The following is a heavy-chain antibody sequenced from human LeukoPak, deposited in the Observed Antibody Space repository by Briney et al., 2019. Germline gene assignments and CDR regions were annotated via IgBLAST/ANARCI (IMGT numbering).Heavy chain of an antibody. CDR3: ARGGFVDRYYYGSGAVDY. D-gene: IGHD3-10*01. CDR1: GYTFTSYD. V-gene: IGHV1-8*01. CDR2: MNPNSGNT. Sequence: ASVKVSCKASGYTFTSYDTNWVRQATGQGLEWMGWMNPNSGNTGYAQKFQGRVTMTRNTSISTAYMELSSLRSEDTAAYYCARGGFVDRYYYGSGAVDYWDQGTLVTVSS. J-gene: IGHJ4*02.